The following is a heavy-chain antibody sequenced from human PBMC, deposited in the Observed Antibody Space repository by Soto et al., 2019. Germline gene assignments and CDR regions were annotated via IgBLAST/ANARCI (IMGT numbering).Heavy chain of an antibody. D-gene: IGHD2-2*01. CDR2: IIPIFGTA. J-gene: IGHJ6*02. Sequence: QVQLVQSGAEVKKPGSSVKVSCKASGGPFSSYAISWVRQAPGQGLEWMGGIIPIFGTANYAQKFQGRVTITAEESTRTAYMELSSLRSEDTAVYYCARVVRDCSSTSCFYYYYGMDVWGQGTTVTVSS. CDR1: GGPFSSYA. CDR3: ARVVRDCSSTSCFYYYYGMDV. V-gene: IGHV1-69*01.